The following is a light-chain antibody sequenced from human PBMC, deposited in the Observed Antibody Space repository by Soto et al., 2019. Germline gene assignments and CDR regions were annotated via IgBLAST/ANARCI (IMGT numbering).Light chain of an antibody. Sequence: DIQMTQSPSSLSASVGDRVTITCRASQSISSYLNWYQQKPGKAPKLRIYAASSLQSGVPSRFSGSGSGTDFTLTISSLQPEDVATYYCQQCYSTPPTFGGGTKVEIK. J-gene: IGKJ4*01. CDR3: QQCYSTPPT. V-gene: IGKV1-39*01. CDR1: QSISSY. CDR2: AAS.